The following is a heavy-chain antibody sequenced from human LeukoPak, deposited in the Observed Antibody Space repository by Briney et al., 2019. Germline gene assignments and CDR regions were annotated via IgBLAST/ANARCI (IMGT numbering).Heavy chain of an antibody. CDR1: GGSISSYY. CDR3: ARQTGSGLFILP. J-gene: IGHJ4*02. Sequence: SETLSLTCTVSGGSISSYYWSWIRQPPGKGLEWIGYIYYSGGTNYNPSLKSRVTISVGTSKNLFSLKLGSVTAADTAVYYCARQTGSGLFILPGGQGTLVTVSS. CDR2: IYYSGGT. V-gene: IGHV4-59*01. D-gene: IGHD3/OR15-3a*01.